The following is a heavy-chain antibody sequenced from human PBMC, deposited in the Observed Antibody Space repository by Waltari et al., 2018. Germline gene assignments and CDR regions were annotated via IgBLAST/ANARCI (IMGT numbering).Heavy chain of an antibody. D-gene: IGHD3-10*01. J-gene: IGHJ6*03. CDR2: INPNSGGT. CDR1: GYTFTGYY. V-gene: IGHV1-2*06. Sequence: QVQLVQSGAEVKKPGASVKVSCKASGYTFTGYYMHWVRQAPGQGLEWMGRINPNSGGTNYAQKFQGRVTITKDTSKNQVVLTMTNMDPVDTATYYCAHRPRPAIWFGNYMDVWGKGTTVTVSS. CDR3: AHRPRPAIWFGNYMDV.